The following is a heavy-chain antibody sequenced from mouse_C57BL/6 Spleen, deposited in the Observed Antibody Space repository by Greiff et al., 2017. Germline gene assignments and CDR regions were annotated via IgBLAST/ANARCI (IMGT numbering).Heavy chain of an antibody. Sequence: EVQGVESGGGLVKPGGSLKLSCAASGFTFSSYAMSWVRQTPEKRLEWVATISDGGSYTYYPDNVKGRFTISRDNANNNLYLQMSHLKSEDTAMYYCARGGDGYDGRYFDVWGTGTTVTVSS. CDR1: GFTFSSYA. CDR2: ISDGGSYT. CDR3: ARGGDGYDGRYFDV. D-gene: IGHD2-2*01. J-gene: IGHJ1*03. V-gene: IGHV5-4*01.